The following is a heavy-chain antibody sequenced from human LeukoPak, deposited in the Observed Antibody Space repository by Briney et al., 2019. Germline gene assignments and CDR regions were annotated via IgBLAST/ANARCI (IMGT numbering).Heavy chain of an antibody. CDR1: GGTFSTYA. V-gene: IGHV1-69*01. J-gene: IGHJ1*01. D-gene: IGHD3-22*01. CDR3: ATTRDYYDTSGYTLLQD. CDR2: FIPILGTA. Sequence: SVKVSCKASGGTFSTYAISWVRQAPGQGLEWMGGFIPILGTANYAQRFQGRVTLTADESSSTAYMALSSLRSEDTAMYYCATTRDYYDTSGYTLLQDWGQGTLVTVSS.